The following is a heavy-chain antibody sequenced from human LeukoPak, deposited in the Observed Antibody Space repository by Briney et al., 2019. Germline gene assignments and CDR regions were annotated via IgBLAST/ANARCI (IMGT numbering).Heavy chain of an antibody. D-gene: IGHD6-19*01. V-gene: IGHV3-7*01. J-gene: IGHJ4*02. CDR2: IKQDGSEK. CDR3: ASQQWLLSDFDY. Sequence: GGSLRLSCAASGFTFSSYWMTWVRQAPGKGLEWVANIKQDGSEKYYVDSVKGRFTISRDNAKNSLYLQMNSLRAEDTAVYYCASQQWLLSDFDYWGQGTLVTVSS. CDR1: GFTFSSYW.